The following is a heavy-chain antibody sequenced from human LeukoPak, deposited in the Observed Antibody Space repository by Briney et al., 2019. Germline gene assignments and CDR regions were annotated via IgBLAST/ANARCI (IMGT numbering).Heavy chain of an antibody. V-gene: IGHV3-53*01. D-gene: IGHD1-26*01. CDR2: IFSGGST. Sequence: GGSLRLSCAASGFTFSIYGMSWVRQAPGKGLEWVSLIFSGGSTYYADSVKGRFTISRDNSKNTLFLQMHSLRAEDTAVYYCATDRDGSYRAFDIWGQGTMVTVSS. CDR1: GFTFSIYG. J-gene: IGHJ3*02. CDR3: ATDRDGSYRAFDI.